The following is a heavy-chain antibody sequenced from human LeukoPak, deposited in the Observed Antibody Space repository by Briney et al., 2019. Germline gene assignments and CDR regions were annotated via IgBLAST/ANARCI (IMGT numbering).Heavy chain of an antibody. D-gene: IGHD3-22*01. CDR3: ARRVGSSGYSGNNWFDP. CDR2: IYYSGST. J-gene: IGHJ5*02. V-gene: IGHV4-59*01. CDR1: GGSISSYY. Sequence: PSETLSLTCTVSGGSISSYYWSWIRQPPGKGLEWIGYIYYSGSTNYNPSLKSRVTISVDTSKNQFSLKLSSVTAADTAVYYCARRVGSSGYSGNNWFDPWGQGTLVTVSS.